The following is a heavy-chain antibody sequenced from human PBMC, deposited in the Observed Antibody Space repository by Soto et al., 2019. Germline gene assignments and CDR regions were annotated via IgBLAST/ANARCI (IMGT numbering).Heavy chain of an antibody. CDR3: ARGLDKYCSGGSCYSGYNWFDP. J-gene: IGHJ5*02. CDR2: IYYSGST. D-gene: IGHD2-15*01. V-gene: IGHV4-28*03. Sequence: QVQLQESGPGLVKPSDTLSLTCTVSGYSISNSNWWGWIRQPPGKGLEWIGNIYYSGSTNYNPSLKSRVTISVDKSKNQFSLKLSSVTAADTAVYYCARGLDKYCSGGSCYSGYNWFDPWGQGTLVTVSS. CDR1: GYSISNSNW.